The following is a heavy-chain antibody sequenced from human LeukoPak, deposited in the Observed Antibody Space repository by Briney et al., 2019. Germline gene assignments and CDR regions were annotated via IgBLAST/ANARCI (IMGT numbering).Heavy chain of an antibody. D-gene: IGHD4-17*01. CDR3: TFSSYGDHVGVDAFDM. V-gene: IGHV3-74*01. Sequence: GGSLRLSCAASGFTFSTYWMHWVRQAPGKGLVWVSRINAYGSSTNYADSVKGRFTISRDNAKNTVYLKMNSLSAEDTAMYYCTFSSYGDHVGVDAFDMWGQGTMVTVSP. CDR2: INAYGSST. J-gene: IGHJ3*02. CDR1: GFTFSTYW.